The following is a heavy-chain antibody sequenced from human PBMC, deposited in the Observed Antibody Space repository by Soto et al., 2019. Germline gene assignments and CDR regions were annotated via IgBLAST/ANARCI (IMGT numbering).Heavy chain of an antibody. CDR2: INHSGST. CDR3: ARGRGALRYFDWFPNYYGMDV. V-gene: IGHV4-34*01. D-gene: IGHD3-9*01. J-gene: IGHJ6*02. CDR1: GGSFSDYY. Sequence: SETLSLTCAVYGGSFSDYYWSWIRQPPGKGLEWIGEINHSGSTNYNPSLKSRVTISVDTSKNQFSLKLSSVTAADTAVYYCARGRGALRYFDWFPNYYGMDVWGQGTTVTVSS.